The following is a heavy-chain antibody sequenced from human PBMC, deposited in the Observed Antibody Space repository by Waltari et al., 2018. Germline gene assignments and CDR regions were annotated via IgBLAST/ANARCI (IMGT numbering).Heavy chain of an antibody. J-gene: IGHJ3*02. CDR1: GYTFTSYA. D-gene: IGHD3-10*01. Sequence: QLQLVQSGAEVKKHGASVKVSCKASGYTFTSYAMNWVREATGQWLEWMGLMNPNSGSTGYAQKCHGRVTMTRDTSISTAYMELSSLTSEYTAVYYCSMGNGAVIKDSFDTGGQGTMVTVSS. V-gene: IGHV1-8*01. CDR3: SMGNGAVIKDSFDT. CDR2: MNPNSGST.